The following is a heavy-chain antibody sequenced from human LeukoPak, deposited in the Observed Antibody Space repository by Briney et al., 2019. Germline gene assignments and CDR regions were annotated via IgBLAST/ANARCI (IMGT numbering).Heavy chain of an antibody. J-gene: IGHJ3*02. CDR1: GDSIGSHY. D-gene: IGHD3-22*01. V-gene: IGHV4-59*11. CDR2: IFYVGST. Sequence: SETLSLTCTVSGDSIGSHYWSWIRQPPGKGPEWIGYIFYVGSTNYNPSLQSRVTISVDTSMNQFSLKLNSVTAADTAVYYCARDYYDSRGEAFDIWGQGTMVTVSS. CDR3: ARDYYDSRGEAFDI.